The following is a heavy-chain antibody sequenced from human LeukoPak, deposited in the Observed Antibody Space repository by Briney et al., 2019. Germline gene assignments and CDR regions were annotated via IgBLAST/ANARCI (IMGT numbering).Heavy chain of an antibody. V-gene: IGHV1-24*01. CDR1: GYTRTEFS. J-gene: IGHJ6*02. CDR3: ATGSVVVTADHPYYYYGMDV. D-gene: IGHD2-2*01. CDR2: FDPDDGET. Sequence: ASVKVSCKVSGYTRTEFSMNWVRHPLGKGLEWMGGFDPDDGETIYAQNFKRRVTMTEDTSTDTDYMELSSLRSEHTAVYYCATGSVVVTADHPYYYYGMDVWGQGTTVTVSS.